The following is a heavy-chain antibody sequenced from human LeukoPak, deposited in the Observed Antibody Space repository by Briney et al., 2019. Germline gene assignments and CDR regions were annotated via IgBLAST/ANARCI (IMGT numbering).Heavy chain of an antibody. CDR3: ARQAYDSSGYYSIYYFDY. Sequence: SETLSLTCAVYGGSFSGYYWGWIRQPPGKGLEWIGSIYYSGSTYYNPSLKSRVTISVDTSKNQFSLKLSSVTAADTAVYYCARQAYDSSGYYSIYYFDYWGQGTLVTVSS. CDR2: IYYSGST. V-gene: IGHV4-39*01. D-gene: IGHD3-22*01. J-gene: IGHJ4*02. CDR1: GGSFSGYY.